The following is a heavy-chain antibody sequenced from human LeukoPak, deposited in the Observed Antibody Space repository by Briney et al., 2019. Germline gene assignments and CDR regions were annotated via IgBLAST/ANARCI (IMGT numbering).Heavy chain of an antibody. D-gene: IGHD6-13*01. V-gene: IGHV1-8*01. J-gene: IGHJ4*01. Sequence: ASVKVSCKASGYTFACHDIIWVRQATGPGLEYMGWLRTDNDDAVYAEKFQGRVNLTRDTSTSTAYMELNSLTFDDTAVYYCARGGTAAETSRFDHWGRGTQVTVPA. CDR3: ARGGTAAETSRFDH. CDR2: LRTDNDDA. CDR1: GYTFACHD.